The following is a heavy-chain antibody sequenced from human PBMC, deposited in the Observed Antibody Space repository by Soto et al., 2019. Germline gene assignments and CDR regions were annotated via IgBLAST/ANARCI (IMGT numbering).Heavy chain of an antibody. CDR3: AKGANAYNTYYFDY. CDR2: LSTSGGTT. Sequence: PGGSLRLSCAASGFYFNNYGMSWVRQAPGKGLEWVSSLSTSGGTTFYTDSVKGRFTISRDNSKNTLYLQMNSLRAEDTAVYYCAKGANAYNTYYFDYWGQGTLVTVPQ. CDR1: GFYFNNYG. D-gene: IGHD1-1*01. V-gene: IGHV3-23*01. J-gene: IGHJ4*02.